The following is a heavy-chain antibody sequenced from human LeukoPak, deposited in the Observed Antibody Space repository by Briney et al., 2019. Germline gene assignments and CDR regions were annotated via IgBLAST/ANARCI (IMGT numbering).Heavy chain of an antibody. CDR1: GYSISSGYY. J-gene: IGHJ5*02. Sequence: SETLSLTCAVSGYSISSGYYWGWIRPPPGKGLEWIGSIYHSGSTYYNRSLKSRVTISVDTPKNQFSLKLSSVTAADTAGYYCARLGESVVAETFYHWFDLWGQGTLVTVSS. D-gene: IGHD2-15*01. CDR3: ARLGESVVAETFYHWFDL. V-gene: IGHV4-38-2*01. CDR2: IYHSGST.